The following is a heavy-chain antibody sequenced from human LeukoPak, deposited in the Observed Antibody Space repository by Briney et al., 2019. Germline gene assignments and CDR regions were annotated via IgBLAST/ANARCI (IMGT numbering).Heavy chain of an antibody. CDR2: INPSGGSA. V-gene: IGHV1-46*01. D-gene: IGHD2-2*01. Sequence: GASVKVSCKASGYTFTSYYMHWVRQAPGQGLEWMGIINPSGGSATYIQKFQGRVTMTRDTSTSTVYMELSSLRSEDTAVYYCARDSEKGYCSNTSCYGYPEYCDYWGQGTLVTVSS. CDR1: GYTFTSYY. CDR3: ARDSEKGYCSNTSCYGYPEYCDY. J-gene: IGHJ4*02.